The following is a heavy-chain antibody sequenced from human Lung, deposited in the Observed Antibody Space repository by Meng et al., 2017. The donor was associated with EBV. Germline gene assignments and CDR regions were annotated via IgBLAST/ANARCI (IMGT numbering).Heavy chain of an antibody. V-gene: IGHV4-39*07. CDR2: IYHSGST. D-gene: IGHD2-2*01. CDR3: ARGGTSSAPFDY. J-gene: IGHJ4*02. CDR1: GGSISRSSYY. Sequence: QLKLQESGPGLVKPSETLALTCTVSGGSISRSSYYWGWIRQPPGKGLEWIGEIYHSGSTNYNPSLKSRVTISVDKSKNQFSLKLSSVTAADTAVYYCARGGTSSAPFDYWGQGTLVTVSS.